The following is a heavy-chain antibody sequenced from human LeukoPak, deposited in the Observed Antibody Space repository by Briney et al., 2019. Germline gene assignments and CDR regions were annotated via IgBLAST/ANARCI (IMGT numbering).Heavy chain of an antibody. CDR2: ISGGGGST. CDR1: GFTFSSYA. CDR3: AKSRVNYGDFLAPFDY. V-gene: IGHV3-23*01. Sequence: GGSLRLSCAASGFTFSSYAMSWVRQAPGKGLEWVSAISGGGGSTYYADSVKGRFTISRDNSKNTLYLQMNSLRAEDTAVYYCAKSRVNYGDFLAPFDYWGQGTLVTVSS. J-gene: IGHJ4*02. D-gene: IGHD4-17*01.